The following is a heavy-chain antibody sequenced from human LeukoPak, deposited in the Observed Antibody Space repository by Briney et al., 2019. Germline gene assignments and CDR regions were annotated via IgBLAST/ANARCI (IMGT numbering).Heavy chain of an antibody. CDR2: VSSTSTHI. CDR3: ARRLTGPTTAYDS. Sequence: GGSLRLSCVASGFTLSTYWMHWVRQAPGKGLEWVSSVSSTSTHIYYADSVKGRFSISRDNAKNSLYLQMNSLRAEDTAVYYCARRLTGPTTAYDSWGRGTLVTVSS. V-gene: IGHV3-21*01. CDR1: GFTLSTYW. D-gene: IGHD1-20*01. J-gene: IGHJ4*02.